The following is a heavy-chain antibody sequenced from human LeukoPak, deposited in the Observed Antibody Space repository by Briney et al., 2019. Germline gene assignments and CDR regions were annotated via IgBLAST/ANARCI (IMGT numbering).Heavy chain of an antibody. D-gene: IGHD3-9*01. CDR3: AREHYDILTGYHSGFDY. CDR1: GFTFSSYW. Sequence: GGSLRLSCAASGFTFSSYWMSWVRQAPGKGLEWVASIKYDGSEKYYVDSVKGRFTISRDNAKNSLYLQMNSLRAEDTAVYYCAREHYDILTGYHSGFDYWGQGTLVTVSS. CDR2: IKYDGSEK. V-gene: IGHV3-7*01. J-gene: IGHJ4*02.